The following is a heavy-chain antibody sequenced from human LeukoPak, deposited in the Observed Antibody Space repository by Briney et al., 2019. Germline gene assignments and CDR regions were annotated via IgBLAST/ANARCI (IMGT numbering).Heavy chain of an antibody. J-gene: IGHJ4*02. CDR3: ARDRGGLTMIVPSDY. D-gene: IGHD3-22*01. CDR1: GFTFSSYA. V-gene: IGHV3-23*01. CDR2: IGSGGSA. Sequence: GGSLRLSCAASGFTFSSYAMTWVRQAPGKGPEWVSAIGSGGSAYYADSVKGRFTISRDNSKNTLYLHMNSLRAEDTAVYYCARDRGGLTMIVPSDYWGQGTLVTVSS.